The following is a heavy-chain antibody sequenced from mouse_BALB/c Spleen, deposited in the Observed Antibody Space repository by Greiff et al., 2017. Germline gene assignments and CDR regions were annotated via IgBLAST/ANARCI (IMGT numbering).Heavy chain of an antibody. CDR2: IWGDGST. CDR3: ARDRYDGYYPYYYAMDY. Sequence: VKLMESGPGLVAPSQSLSITCTVSGFSLTGYGVNWVRQPPGKGLEWLGMIWGDGSTDYNSALKSRLSISKDNSKSQVFLKMNSLQTDDTARYYCARDRYDGYYPYYYAMDYWGQGTSVTVSS. CDR1: GFSLTGYG. J-gene: IGHJ4*01. D-gene: IGHD2-3*01. V-gene: IGHV2-6-7*01.